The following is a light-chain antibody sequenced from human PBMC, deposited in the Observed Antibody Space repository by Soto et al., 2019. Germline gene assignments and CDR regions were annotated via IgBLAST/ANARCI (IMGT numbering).Light chain of an antibody. Sequence: EIVLTQSPGTLSLSPGERATLSCRASQSVSSSYLAWYQQKPGQAPRLLIYGASNRATGIPDRFSGSGSGTDFTLTISRLEPEDFAMYYCQQFGRSPPYTFGQGTKLEIK. J-gene: IGKJ2*01. CDR1: QSVSSSY. CDR2: GAS. CDR3: QQFGRSPPYT. V-gene: IGKV3-20*01.